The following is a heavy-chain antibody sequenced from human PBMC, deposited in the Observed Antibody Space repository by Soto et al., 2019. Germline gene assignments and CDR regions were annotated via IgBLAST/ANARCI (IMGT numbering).Heavy chain of an antibody. Sequence: QITLKESGPTLVKPTQTLTLTCAFSGFSLSTSGVGVGWIRQPPGMALEWLAITYWGDDKRYSPSRKSRLTITKDTSKNQVVITMTNMAPVDTATYYCAQLGESSGWPCAFDICGQGTMVTVS. CDR2: TYWGDDK. J-gene: IGHJ3*02. CDR1: GFSLSTSGVG. V-gene: IGHV2-5*02. D-gene: IGHD3-22*01. CDR3: AQLGESSGWPCAFDI.